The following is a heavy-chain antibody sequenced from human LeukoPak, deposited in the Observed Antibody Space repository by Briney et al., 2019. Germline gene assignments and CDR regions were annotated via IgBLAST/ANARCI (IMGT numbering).Heavy chain of an antibody. CDR1: GLTFSSYE. J-gene: IGHJ3*02. CDR2: ISSSGSTI. Sequence: GGSLRLSCAASGLTFSSYEMNWVRQAPGKGLEWVSYISSSGSTIYYADSVKGRFTISRDNAKNSLYLQMNSLRAEDTTVYYCARELAMIVGDPDAFDIWGQGTMVTVSS. CDR3: ARELAMIVGDPDAFDI. D-gene: IGHD3-22*01. V-gene: IGHV3-48*03.